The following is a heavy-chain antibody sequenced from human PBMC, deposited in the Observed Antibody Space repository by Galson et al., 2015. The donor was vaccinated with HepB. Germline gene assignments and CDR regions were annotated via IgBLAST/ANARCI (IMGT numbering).Heavy chain of an antibody. J-gene: IGHJ5*02. D-gene: IGHD3-3*01. CDR3: ARSITIFGVPKGLGVGWFDP. Sequence: TLSLTCPVSGGSISSSSYYWGWIRQPPGKGLEWIGSIYYSGSTYYNPSLKSRVTISVDTSKNQFSLKLSSVTAADTAVYYCARSITIFGVPKGLGVGWFDPWGQGTLVTVSS. V-gene: IGHV4-39*01. CDR2: IYYSGST. CDR1: GGSISSSSYY.